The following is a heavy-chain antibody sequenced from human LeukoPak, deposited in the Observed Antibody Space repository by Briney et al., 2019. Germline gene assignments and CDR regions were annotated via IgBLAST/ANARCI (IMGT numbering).Heavy chain of an antibody. CDR2: ISHTGRT. CDR3: ARGVSIAARYFDL. D-gene: IGHD6-25*01. J-gene: IGHJ2*01. V-gene: IGHV4-34*01. CDR1: DGPFSSFY. Sequence: SETLSLTCAVYDGPFSSFYWTWIRQPPGTGLEWIGEISHTGRTNYNPSLKSRVTISVDTSKNQFSLNLTSVTAADTAMYYCARGVSIAARYFDLWGRGTLVAVSS.